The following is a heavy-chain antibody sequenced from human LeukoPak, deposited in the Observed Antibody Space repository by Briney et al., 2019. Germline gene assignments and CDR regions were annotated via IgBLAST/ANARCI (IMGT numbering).Heavy chain of an antibody. CDR1: GFTFEDYA. CDR3: AKEVMKGIAEAGTPGDAFDI. Sequence: GGSLRLSCAASGFTFEDYAMHWVRQAPGKGLEWVSGVSWNSYNIGYADSVKGRFTISRDNAKNSLYLQMNSLRAEDTALYYCAKEVMKGIAEAGTPGDAFDIWGQGTMVTVSS. CDR2: VSWNSYNI. D-gene: IGHD6-19*01. J-gene: IGHJ3*02. V-gene: IGHV3-9*01.